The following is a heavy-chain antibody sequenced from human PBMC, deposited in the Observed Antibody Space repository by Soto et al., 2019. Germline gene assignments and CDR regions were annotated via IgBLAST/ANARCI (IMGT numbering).Heavy chain of an antibody. V-gene: IGHV4-39*01. J-gene: IGHJ5*02. CDR2: IYYSGST. CDR3: ARLMSDIVLMVYQTNNWFDP. D-gene: IGHD2-8*01. CDR1: GGSISSSSYY. Sequence: PSETLSLTCTVSGGSISSSSYYWGWIRQPPGKGLEWIGSIYYSGSTYYNPSLKSRVTISVDTSKNQFSLKLSSVTAADTAVYYCARLMSDIVLMVYQTNNWFDPWGQGTLVTVSS.